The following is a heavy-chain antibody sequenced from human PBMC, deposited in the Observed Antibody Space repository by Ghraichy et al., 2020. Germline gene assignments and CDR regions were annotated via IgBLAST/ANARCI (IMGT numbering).Heavy chain of an antibody. CDR2: ISGSGGST. V-gene: IGHV3-23*01. Sequence: GGSLRLSCAASGFTFSSYAMSWVRQAPGKGLEWVSAISGSGGSTYYADSVKGRFTISRDNSKNTLYLQMNSLRAEDTAVYYCAKDGLRYFDWLQNYWYFDLWGRGTLVTVSS. J-gene: IGHJ2*01. D-gene: IGHD3-9*01. CDR1: GFTFSSYA. CDR3: AKDGLRYFDWLQNYWYFDL.